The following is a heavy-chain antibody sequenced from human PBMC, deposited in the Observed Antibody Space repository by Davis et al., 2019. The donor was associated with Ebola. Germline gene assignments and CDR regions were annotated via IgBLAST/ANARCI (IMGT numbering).Heavy chain of an antibody. D-gene: IGHD6-25*01. CDR1: GVSFSGYY. V-gene: IGHV4-34*01. CDR2: INHSGRT. J-gene: IGHJ6*02. Sequence: SQTLSLTCAVYGVSFSGYYWNWIRQPPGKGLEWIGEINHSGRTNYNPSLKSRVTMSVDTSKNQFSLRVRSVTAADTAVYYCARGGGYGGYGMDVWGQGTTATVSS. CDR3: ARGGGYGGYGMDV.